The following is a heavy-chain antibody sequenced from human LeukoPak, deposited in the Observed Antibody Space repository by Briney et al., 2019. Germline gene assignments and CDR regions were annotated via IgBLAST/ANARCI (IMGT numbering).Heavy chain of an antibody. CDR3: VKDTAMEPYDYYYYGMDV. D-gene: IGHD5-18*01. CDR2: ISHDGKKK. V-gene: IGHV3-30*18. J-gene: IGHJ6*02. Sequence: GGSLRLSCAASGFTFRSYGMHWVRQAPGKGLEWVAVISHDGKKKFYVDFVKSRFTISRDNSENTLYLQMNSLRTEDTAMYYCVKDTAMEPYDYYYYGMDVWGQGTTITVSS. CDR1: GFTFRSYG.